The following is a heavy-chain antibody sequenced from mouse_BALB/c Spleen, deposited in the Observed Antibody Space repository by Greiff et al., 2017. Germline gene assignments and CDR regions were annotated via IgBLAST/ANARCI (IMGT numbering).Heavy chain of an antibody. CDR3: ARNYGSRDAMDY. D-gene: IGHD1-1*01. J-gene: IGHJ4*01. V-gene: IGHV14-3*02. CDR1: GFNIKDTY. CDR2: IDPANGNT. Sequence: EVQLVESGAELVKPGASVKLSCTASGFNIKDTYMHWVKQRPEQGLEWIGRIDPANGNTKYDPKFQGKATITADTSSNTAYLQLSSLTSEDTAVYYCARNYGSRDAMDYWGQGTSVTVSS.